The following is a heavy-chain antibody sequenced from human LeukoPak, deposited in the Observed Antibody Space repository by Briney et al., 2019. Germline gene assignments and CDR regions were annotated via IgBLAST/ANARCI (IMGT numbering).Heavy chain of an antibody. J-gene: IGHJ4*02. V-gene: IGHV3-23*01. CDR1: GFRFTYYG. Sequence: GGSLRLSCAASGFRFTYYGMSWVRQAPGKGLKWVSAIVGNGVTFYTDSVKGRFTISRDNAKNTLYLQMNSLRADDTAIYYCAKGSEQWELYDYWGQGTLVTVSS. CDR3: AKGSEQWELYDY. D-gene: IGHD1-26*01. CDR2: IVGNGVT.